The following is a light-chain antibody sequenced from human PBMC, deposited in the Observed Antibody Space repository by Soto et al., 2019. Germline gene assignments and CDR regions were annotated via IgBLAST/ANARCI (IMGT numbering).Light chain of an antibody. V-gene: IGKV3D-15*01. Sequence: EVVMTQSPATLSVSPGERATLSCRASHSLGSNLAWYQQKPGQPPRLFIYRASTRATGIPARFSGSGSGTEFTLTISSLQSEDFAVYYCQQCDNWWTFGQGTKVEIK. CDR1: HSLGSN. J-gene: IGKJ1*01. CDR2: RAS. CDR3: QQCDNWWT.